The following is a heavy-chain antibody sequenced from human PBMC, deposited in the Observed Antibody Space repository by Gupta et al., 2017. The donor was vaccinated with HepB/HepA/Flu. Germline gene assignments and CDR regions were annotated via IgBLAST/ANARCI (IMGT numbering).Heavy chain of an antibody. D-gene: IGHD3-10*01. Sequence: EVQLVESGGGLVQPGGSLRLSCAATGFSFSRDYMTWVRQAPGKGLEWVSVIYSGTKTNYADSVKGRFIISRDNSKNTLNLQMYSLRADDTAIYYCATAISGSYDSWGLGTLVTVSS. CDR1: GFSFSRDY. CDR2: IYSGTKT. CDR3: ATAISGSYDS. J-gene: IGHJ5*02. V-gene: IGHV3-66*01.